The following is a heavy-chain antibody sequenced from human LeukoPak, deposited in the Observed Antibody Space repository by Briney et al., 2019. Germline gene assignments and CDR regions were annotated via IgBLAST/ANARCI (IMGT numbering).Heavy chain of an antibody. CDR3: ARVMGITMVRGVFGRRPHPWFDP. J-gene: IGHJ5*02. V-gene: IGHV3-30*02. Sequence: QSGGSLRLSCAASGFTFSSYGMHWVRQAPGKGLEWVAFIRYDGSNKYYADSVKGRFTISRDNSKSTLYLQMNSLRAEDTAVYYCARVMGITMVRGVFGRRPHPWFDPWGQGTLVTVSS. D-gene: IGHD3-10*01. CDR1: GFTFSSYG. CDR2: IRYDGSNK.